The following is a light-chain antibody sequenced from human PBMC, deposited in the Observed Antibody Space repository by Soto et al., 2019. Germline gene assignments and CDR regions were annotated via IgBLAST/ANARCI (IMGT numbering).Light chain of an antibody. CDR1: QRVLYSSNNKNY. CDR2: WAS. V-gene: IGKV4-1*01. CDR3: QQRSNWPLIT. Sequence: DIVMTQSPDSLAVSLGERATINCKSSQRVLYSSNNKNYLAWYQQKPGQPPKLLIYWASTRESGVPDRFSGSGSGTDFTLTISSLQAEDVAVYYCQQRSNWPLITFGQGTRLEIK. J-gene: IGKJ5*01.